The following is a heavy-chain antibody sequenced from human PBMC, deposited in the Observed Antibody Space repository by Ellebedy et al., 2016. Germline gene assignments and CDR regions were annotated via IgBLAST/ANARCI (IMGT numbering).Heavy chain of an antibody. CDR2: LYGNDDK. D-gene: IGHD4-11*01. CDR3: VNRTTVTSVDY. CDR1: GFSLSTNAVV. Sequence: SGPTLVKPTQTLTLTCTFSGFSLSTNAVVVGWVRQPPGKALEWLAFLYGNDDKRYSPSLKSRLTITKDTSKNHVVLTMTNMDPVDTGTYYCVNRTTVTSVDYWGQGTLVTVSS. V-gene: IGHV2-5*04. J-gene: IGHJ4*02.